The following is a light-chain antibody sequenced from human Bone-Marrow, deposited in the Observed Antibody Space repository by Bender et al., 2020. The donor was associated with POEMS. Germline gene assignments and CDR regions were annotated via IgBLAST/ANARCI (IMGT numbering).Light chain of an antibody. V-gene: IGLV1-51*01. Sequence: QSVLTQPPSVSAAPGQKVTISCSGSSSNIGNNFVSWYQQLPGTAPKLLIYDNNKRHSGIPDRFSGSKSGTSASLAITGLQAEDEADYYCQSSASNLSGSRVVFGVGTKLTVL. J-gene: IGLJ2*01. CDR3: QSSASNLSGSRVV. CDR1: SSNIGNNF. CDR2: DNN.